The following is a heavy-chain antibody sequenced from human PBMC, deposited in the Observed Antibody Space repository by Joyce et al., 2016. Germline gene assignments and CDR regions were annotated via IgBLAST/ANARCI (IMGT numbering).Heavy chain of an antibody. CDR3: ARRVVTAIGDAFDI. CDR1: GDTFTSFA. V-gene: IGHV7-4-1*02. D-gene: IGHD2-21*02. Sequence: QVQLVQSGSELKKPGASVKVSCKASGDTFTSFAMNWVRQAPGQGLEWMGWINTNTRNPTYSQGVTGRFVFSWDTSFSTAYLQISSLKAEDTAVYYCARRVVTAIGDAFDIWGQGTMVTVSS. J-gene: IGHJ3*02. CDR2: INTNTRNP.